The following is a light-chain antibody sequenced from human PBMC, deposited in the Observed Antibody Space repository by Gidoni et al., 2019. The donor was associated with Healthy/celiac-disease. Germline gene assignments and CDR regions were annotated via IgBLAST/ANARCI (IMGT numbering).Light chain of an antibody. CDR1: QSVSSSY. V-gene: IGKV3-20*01. Sequence: EIVLTQSPGPLSLSPGERATLSCRASQSVSSSYLAWYQQKPGQAPRLLIYGASSRATGIPDRLSGSGSGTDFTLTISRLEPEDFAVYYCQQYGSSPYTFGQGTKLEIK. J-gene: IGKJ2*01. CDR3: QQYGSSPYT. CDR2: GAS.